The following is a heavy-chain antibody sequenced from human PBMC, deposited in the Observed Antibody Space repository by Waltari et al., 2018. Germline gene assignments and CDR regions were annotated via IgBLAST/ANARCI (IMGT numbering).Heavy chain of an antibody. V-gene: IGHV3-7*01. CDR1: GFTFGTYW. CDR3: AREEWLVRFDY. Sequence: EVQLVESGGGLVQPGGSLRLSCAASGFTFGTYWMSWVRQAPGKGREWVAKIKQDGSEISYVDSRKGRFTISRDNAKNSLFLKMNSLRAEDTAVYYCAREEWLVRFDYWGQGTLVTVSS. D-gene: IGHD6-19*01. J-gene: IGHJ4*02. CDR2: IKQDGSEI.